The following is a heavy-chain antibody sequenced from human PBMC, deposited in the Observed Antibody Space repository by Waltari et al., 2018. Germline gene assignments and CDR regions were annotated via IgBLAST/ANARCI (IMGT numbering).Heavy chain of an antibody. CDR1: GFTFTHYS. Sequence: VQLVATGGGLVQLGGSLRSSCAASGFTFTHYSMSWVSQVPGKGLEWVSAISGSGASTHVADSVKGRFSISRDNSKEMIYLQMNSLRVEDTAIYYCSAAGDYWGQGTQVTVSS. J-gene: IGHJ4*02. CDR3: SAAGDY. D-gene: IGHD2-15*01. CDR2: ISGSGAST. V-gene: IGHV3-23*04.